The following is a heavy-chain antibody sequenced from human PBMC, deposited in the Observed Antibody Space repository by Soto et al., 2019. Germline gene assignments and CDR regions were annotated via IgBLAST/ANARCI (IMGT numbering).Heavy chain of an antibody. J-gene: IGHJ4*02. V-gene: IGHV1-2*02. CDR1: RYTFTGYY. Sequence: ASVNVSFKASRYTFTGYYVHWVRQAPGQGLEWMGWIKPNSGGTNYAQKFQGRVTITRDTSINTAYMELSRLRSDDTAVYYCARGGYYDSSGYYNQWGQGTLVTVSS. CDR3: ARGGYYDSSGYYNQ. D-gene: IGHD3-22*01. CDR2: IKPNSGGT.